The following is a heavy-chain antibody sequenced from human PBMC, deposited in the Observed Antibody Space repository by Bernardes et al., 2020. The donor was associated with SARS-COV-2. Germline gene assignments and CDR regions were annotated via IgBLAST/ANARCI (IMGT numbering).Heavy chain of an antibody. V-gene: IGHV4-39*01. CDR3: ARRYSGYDMFNWFDS. Sequence: SKTLSVTCAVSGASISSNNYYWAWIRQSPGKGLEWIGTIYYTKTIYYNPSLKSRVTISVDTSKNQLSLSLSSVTAADTAVYYCARRYSGYDMFNWFDSWGQGAQITVSS. D-gene: IGHD5-12*01. CDR1: GASISSNNYY. J-gene: IGHJ5*01. CDR2: IYYTKTI.